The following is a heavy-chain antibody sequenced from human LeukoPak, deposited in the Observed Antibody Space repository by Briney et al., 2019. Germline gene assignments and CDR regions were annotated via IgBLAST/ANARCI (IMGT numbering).Heavy chain of an antibody. CDR1: GFSLSTSGVG. J-gene: IGHJ5*02. D-gene: IGHD3-10*01. Sequence: SGPTLVKPTQTLTLTCTFSGFSLSTSGVGVGWILQPPGKALEWPALIYWDDDKRYSPSLKSRLTITKDTPKNQVVLTMTNMDPVDTATYYCAHRLDYYGSGSYYNWFDPWGQGTLVTVSS. V-gene: IGHV2-5*02. CDR3: AHRLDYYGSGSYYNWFDP. CDR2: IYWDDDK.